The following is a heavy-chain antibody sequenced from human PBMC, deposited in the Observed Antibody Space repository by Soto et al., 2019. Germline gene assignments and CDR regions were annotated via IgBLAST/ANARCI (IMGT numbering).Heavy chain of an antibody. Sequence: PGGSLRLSCAASGFTFSNAWMSWVRQAPGKGLEWVGRIKSKTDGGTTDYAAPVKGRFTISRDDSKNTLYLQMNSLKTEDTAVYYCTTDLELDGDYVLDDRYYYYYMDVWGKGTTVTVS. CDR3: TTDLELDGDYVLDDRYYYYYMDV. D-gene: IGHD4-17*01. CDR1: GFTFSNAW. V-gene: IGHV3-15*01. J-gene: IGHJ6*03. CDR2: IKSKTDGGTT.